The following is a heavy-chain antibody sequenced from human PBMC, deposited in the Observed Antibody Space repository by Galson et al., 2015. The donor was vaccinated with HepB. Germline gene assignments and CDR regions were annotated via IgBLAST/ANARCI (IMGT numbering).Heavy chain of an antibody. J-gene: IGHJ6*02. CDR2: IKQDGSEK. CDR1: GFTFSNSW. V-gene: IGHV3-7*03. Sequence: SLRLSCAASGFTFSNSWMIWVRQAPGKGLEWVASIKQDGSEKYYVDSVKGRFTISRDNARNSLYLQMNNLRAEDTAVYCCTRVDGTSYYYHYGMDVWGQGTTVTVSS. D-gene: IGHD5-24*01. CDR3: TRVDGTSYYYHYGMDV.